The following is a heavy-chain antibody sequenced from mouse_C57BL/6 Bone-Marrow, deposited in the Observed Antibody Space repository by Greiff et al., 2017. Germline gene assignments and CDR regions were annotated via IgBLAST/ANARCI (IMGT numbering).Heavy chain of an antibody. CDR1: GFTFSSYA. Sequence: DVQLQESGGGLVKPGGSLKLSCAASGFTFSSYAMSWVRQTPEKRLEWVATISDGGSYTYYPDNVKGRFTISRDNAKNNLYLQMSHLKSEDTAMYYCARVYNYYAMDYWGQGTSVTVSS. CDR2: ISDGGSYT. J-gene: IGHJ4*01. D-gene: IGHD2-1*01. CDR3: ARVYNYYAMDY. V-gene: IGHV5-4*01.